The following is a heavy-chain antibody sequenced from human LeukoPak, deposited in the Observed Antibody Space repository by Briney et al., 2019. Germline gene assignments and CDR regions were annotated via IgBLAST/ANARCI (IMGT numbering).Heavy chain of an antibody. J-gene: IGHJ3*02. V-gene: IGHV1-69*05. CDR2: IIPIFGTA. Sequence: SVKVSRKASGGTFSSYAISWVRQAPGQGLEWMGGIIPIFGTANYAQKFQGRVTITTDESTSTAYMELSSLRSEDTAVYYCARGGYSSSQDAFDIWGQGTMVTVS. CDR3: ARGGYSSSQDAFDI. CDR1: GGTFSSYA. D-gene: IGHD6-13*01.